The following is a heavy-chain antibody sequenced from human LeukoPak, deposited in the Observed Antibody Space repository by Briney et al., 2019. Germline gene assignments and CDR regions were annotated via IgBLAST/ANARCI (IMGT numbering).Heavy chain of an antibody. CDR3: AKDRGTMSIYCMDV. J-gene: IGHJ6*03. D-gene: IGHD3-10*02. Sequence: GGSLRLSCAASGFTVSSNYMSWVRQAPGKGLEWVSVIYSGGSTYYADSVKGRFTISRDNSKNTLYLQMNSLRAEDTAVYYCAKDRGTMSIYCMDVWGKGTTVTVSS. V-gene: IGHV3-66*01. CDR2: IYSGGST. CDR1: GFTVSSNY.